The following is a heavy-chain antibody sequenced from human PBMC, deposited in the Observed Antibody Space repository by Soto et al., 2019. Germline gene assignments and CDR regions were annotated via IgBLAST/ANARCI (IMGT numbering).Heavy chain of an antibody. CDR1: GGSIRSYY. CDR2: IYNSGGT. V-gene: IGHV4-59*01. J-gene: IGHJ5*02. CDR3: ARGGAPYNWFDP. D-gene: IGHD3-16*01. Sequence: SETLSLTCTVSGGSIRSYYWSWIRQPPGKGLEWVGYIYNSGGTNYNPSLRSRVTISVDTSKNRFSLKLSSVTAADTAVYYCARGGAPYNWFDPWGQGTLVTVSS.